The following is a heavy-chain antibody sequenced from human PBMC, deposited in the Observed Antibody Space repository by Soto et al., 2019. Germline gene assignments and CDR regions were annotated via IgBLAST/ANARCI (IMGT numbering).Heavy chain of an antibody. CDR1: GGCINGGGYY. CDR2: IYYSGST. Sequence: PSETLYLTCTVSGGCINGGGYYWSWIRQHPGKGLEWIGYIYYSGSTYYNPSLKSRVTISVDTSKNQFSLKLSSVTAADTAVYYCARGLLGYCGGDCSRAFDIWGQGTMVT. V-gene: IGHV4-31*03. D-gene: IGHD2-21*02. J-gene: IGHJ3*02. CDR3: ARGLLGYCGGDCSRAFDI.